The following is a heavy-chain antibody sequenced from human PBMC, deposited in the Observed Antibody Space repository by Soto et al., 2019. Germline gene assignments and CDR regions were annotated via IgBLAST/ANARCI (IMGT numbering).Heavy chain of an antibody. Sequence: SETLSLTCDVSGDTISSGGYSWSWIRQPPGKGLEWIGYIYYSGSTNYNPSLKSRVTISVDTSKNQFSLKLSSVTAADTAVYYCARARMYYYGSGSPRHFDYWGQGTLVTVS. J-gene: IGHJ4*02. D-gene: IGHD3-10*01. V-gene: IGHV4-61*08. CDR2: IYYSGST. CDR1: GDTISSGGYS. CDR3: ARARMYYYGSGSPRHFDY.